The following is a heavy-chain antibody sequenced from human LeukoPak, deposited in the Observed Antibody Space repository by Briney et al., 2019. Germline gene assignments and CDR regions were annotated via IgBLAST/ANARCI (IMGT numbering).Heavy chain of an antibody. CDR2: IYHSGST. CDR3: ARSSGYMSY. CDR1: HYSISSNYY. D-gene: IGHD3-22*01. J-gene: IGHJ4*02. Sequence: SETLSLTCTVSHYSISSNYYWGWIRQPPGKGLEWIGRIYHSGSTDYNPSLKSRVTISVDTSKNQFSLKLTSVTAADTAVYYCARSSGYMSYWGQGTLVTVSS. V-gene: IGHV4-38-2*02.